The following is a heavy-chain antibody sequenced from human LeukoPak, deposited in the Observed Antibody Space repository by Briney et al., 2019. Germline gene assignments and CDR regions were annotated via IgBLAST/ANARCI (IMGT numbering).Heavy chain of an antibody. D-gene: IGHD6-19*01. CDR1: GGSVSSGSYY. V-gene: IGHV4-61*01. Sequence: PSETLSLTCTVSGGSVSSGSYYWSCIRQPPGKGLEWIGYIYYSGSTNYNPSLKSRVTISVDTSKNQFSLKLSSVTAADTAVYYCASSIAVAGTSGPFDYWGQGTLVTVSS. J-gene: IGHJ4*02. CDR3: ASSIAVAGTSGPFDY. CDR2: IYYSGST.